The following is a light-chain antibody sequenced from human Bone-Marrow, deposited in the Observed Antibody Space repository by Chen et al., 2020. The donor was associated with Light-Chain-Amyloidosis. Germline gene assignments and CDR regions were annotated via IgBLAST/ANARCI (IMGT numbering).Light chain of an antibody. CDR1: ISDIGAYKY. CDR3: SSYSVRNTPWV. Sequence: VPTQPASVSGSPGQSTTISCTGTISDIGAYKYVSWYQQDPGKPPKPLIYEGTYRPSGVTKRFSGAKSVDTASLTVAGLQAEDEAEYYCSSYSVRNTPWVFGGGTKLTV. J-gene: IGLJ3*02. CDR2: EGT. V-gene: IGLV2-14*01.